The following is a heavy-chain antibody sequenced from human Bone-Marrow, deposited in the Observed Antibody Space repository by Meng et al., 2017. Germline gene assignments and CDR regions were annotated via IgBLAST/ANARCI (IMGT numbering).Heavy chain of an antibody. V-gene: IGHV3-30*04. J-gene: IGHJ6*02. CDR2: ISYDGSDK. CDR3: ARDSYCGGDDFCYYHGMDV. D-gene: IGHD2-21*02. Sequence: GESLKISCAASGFTFNSYPLHWVRQAPGKGLEWVAVISYDGSDKYYADSVKGRFTISRDSSKSTLYLQMNSLRRDDTAVYYCARDSYCGGDDFCYYHGMDVWGQGTMVTVSS. CDR1: GFTFNSYP.